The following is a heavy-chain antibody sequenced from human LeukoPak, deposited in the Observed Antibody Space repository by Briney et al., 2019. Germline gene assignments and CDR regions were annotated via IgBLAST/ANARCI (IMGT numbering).Heavy chain of an antibody. CDR3: ARGSGYYDSSGSSYDY. Sequence: GASVKVSCKASGYTFTGYYMHWVRQAPGQGLESMGWINPNSGGTNYAQKFQGRVTMTRDTSISTAYMELSRLRSDDTAVYYCARGSGYYDSSGSSYDYWGQGTLVTVSS. D-gene: IGHD3-22*01. V-gene: IGHV1-2*02. J-gene: IGHJ4*02. CDR2: INPNSGGT. CDR1: GYTFTGYY.